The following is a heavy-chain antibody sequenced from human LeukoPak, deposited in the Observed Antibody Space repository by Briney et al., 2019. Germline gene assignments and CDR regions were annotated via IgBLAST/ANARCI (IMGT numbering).Heavy chain of an antibody. J-gene: IGHJ5*02. V-gene: IGHV1-69*04. Sequence: SVKVSCKASGGTFSSYAISWVRQAPGQGLEWMGRIIPIFGIANYAQKFQGRVTITTDKSTSTAYMELSSLRSEDTAVYYCARGAVVVAAPNWFDPWGQGTLVTVSS. CDR3: ARGAVVVAAPNWFDP. D-gene: IGHD2-15*01. CDR1: GGTFSSYA. CDR2: IIPIFGIA.